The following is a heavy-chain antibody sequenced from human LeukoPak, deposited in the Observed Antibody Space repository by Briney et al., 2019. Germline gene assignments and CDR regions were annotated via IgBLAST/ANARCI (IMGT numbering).Heavy chain of an antibody. CDR1: GYTFTSYG. D-gene: IGHD3-10*01. J-gene: IGHJ6*02. CDR3: ARSYGSGPYYYYYGMDV. CDR2: ISAYNGNT. V-gene: IGHV1-18*01. Sequence: ASVKVSCKASGYTFTSYGISWERPAPGRGLEWMGWISAYNGNTNYAQKLQGRVTMTTDTSTSTAYMELRSLRSDDTAVYYCARSYGSGPYYYYYGMDVWGQGTTVTVSS.